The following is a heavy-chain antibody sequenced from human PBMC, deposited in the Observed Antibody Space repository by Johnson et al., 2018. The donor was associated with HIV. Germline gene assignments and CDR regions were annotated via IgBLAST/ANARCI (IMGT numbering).Heavy chain of an antibody. CDR1: GFTFSNYA. V-gene: IGHV3-30*04. D-gene: IGHD1-26*01. Sequence: VQLVESGGGVVQPGTSLRLSCAASGFTFSNYAMGWVRQAPGKGLEWVAVISYDGSNKYYADSVKGRFTISRDNSKNTLYLQMNSLRAEDTAVYYFGRLGVGATWHAFDIWGQGTMVTVSS. CDR2: ISYDGSNK. CDR3: GRLGVGATWHAFDI. J-gene: IGHJ3*02.